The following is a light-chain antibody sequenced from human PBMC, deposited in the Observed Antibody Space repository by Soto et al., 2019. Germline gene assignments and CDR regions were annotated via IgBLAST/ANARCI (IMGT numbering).Light chain of an antibody. V-gene: IGKV1-12*01. CDR1: QDVSDF. Sequence: DIHLTQSPSILSASVVYRVTPTCRASQDVSDFLAWYQHAPGKAPNLLIYAASNLQSGVPSRFSGSGSGTDFTLTISSLQPEDFATYFCQQGYSFAFTFGPGTKVDIK. J-gene: IGKJ3*01. CDR3: QQGYSFAFT. CDR2: AAS.